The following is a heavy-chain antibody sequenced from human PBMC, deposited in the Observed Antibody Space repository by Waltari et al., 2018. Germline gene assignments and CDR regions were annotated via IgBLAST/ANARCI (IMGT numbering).Heavy chain of an antibody. CDR2: RGGDGRVR. CDR1: GFXXSNXW. V-gene: IGHV3-74*01. Sequence: EVXVVDSGGXXVXXGGSXRXSXAASGFXXSNXWIHWVRQAPGKGLGXXSIRGGDGRVRRYADXXXXRFTXSRDNVKXXLXLQMDXXXAEDTAXXYCARDGGRNLDXWXXGXLVVVSS. J-gene: IGHJ4*01. CDR3: ARDGGRNLDX. D-gene: IGHD6-25*01.